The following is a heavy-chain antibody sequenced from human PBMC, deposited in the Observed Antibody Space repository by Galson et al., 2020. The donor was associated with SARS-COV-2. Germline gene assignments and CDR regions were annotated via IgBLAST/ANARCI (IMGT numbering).Heavy chain of an antibody. J-gene: IGHJ3*02. Sequence: GESLKISCVASGFTFSSYAMHWVRQAPGKGLEWVAVISYDGSNKYYADSVKGRFTISRDNSKNTLYLQMNSLRAEDTAVYYCARADYYDSSGYYKYAFDIWGQGTMVTVSS. D-gene: IGHD3-22*01. CDR3: ARADYYDSSGYYKYAFDI. CDR1: GFTFSSYA. CDR2: ISYDGSNK. V-gene: IGHV3-30*04.